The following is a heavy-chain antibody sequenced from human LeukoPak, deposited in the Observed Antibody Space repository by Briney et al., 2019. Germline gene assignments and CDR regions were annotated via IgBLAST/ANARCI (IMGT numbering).Heavy chain of an antibody. D-gene: IGHD4-23*01. CDR3: ARDPTTVVTVPYYFDF. CDR1: GGSFTGYF. J-gene: IGHJ4*02. Sequence: SETLSLICAVYGGSFTGYFWNWIRQSPGKGLEWIAEINDRGTTNYNPSLKSRVTVSVDTSKNQFSLKLTSVTAADTGVYYCARDPTTVVTVPYYFDFWGQGTPVTVSS. V-gene: IGHV4-34*01. CDR2: INDRGTT.